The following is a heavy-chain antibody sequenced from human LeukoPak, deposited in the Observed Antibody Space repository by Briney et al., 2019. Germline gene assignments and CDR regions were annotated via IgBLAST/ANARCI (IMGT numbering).Heavy chain of an antibody. J-gene: IGHJ4*02. Sequence: PSETLSLTCTVSGGSISSYYWSWIRQPPGKGLEWIGFIYYSGSTNYDPSLKSRVTISVDTSKNQFSLKLSSVTAADTAVYYCAREFAGGYYFDYWGQGTLVTVSS. D-gene: IGHD1-14*01. CDR1: GGSISSYY. CDR2: IYYSGST. V-gene: IGHV4-59*01. CDR3: AREFAGGYYFDY.